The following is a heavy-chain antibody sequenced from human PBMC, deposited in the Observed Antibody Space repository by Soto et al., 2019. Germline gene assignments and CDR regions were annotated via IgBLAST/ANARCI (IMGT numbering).Heavy chain of an antibody. J-gene: IGHJ6*02. CDR3: AKDLGDYYYGSGSTYGMDV. CDR2: ISGSGGST. V-gene: IGHV3-23*01. CDR1: GFTFSSYA. Sequence: GGSLRLSCAASGFTFSSYAMSWVRQAPGKGLEWVSAISGSGGSTYYADSVKGRFTISRDNSKNTLYLQMNSLRAEDTAVYYCAKDLGDYYYGSGSTYGMDVWGQGTTVTVSS. D-gene: IGHD3-10*01.